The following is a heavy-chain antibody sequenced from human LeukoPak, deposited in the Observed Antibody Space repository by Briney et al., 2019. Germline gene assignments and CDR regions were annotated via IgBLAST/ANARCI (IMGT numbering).Heavy chain of an antibody. CDR3: AKSEAAASYHDAFDI. Sequence: GASVEVSCKASGYTFTGYYMHWVRQAPGQGLEWMGWINPNSGGTNYAQKFQGRVTMTRDTSIGTAYMELSRLRSDDTAVYYCAKSEAAASYHDAFDIWGQGTMVTVSS. D-gene: IGHD6-13*01. CDR1: GYTFTGYY. V-gene: IGHV1-2*02. J-gene: IGHJ3*02. CDR2: INPNSGGT.